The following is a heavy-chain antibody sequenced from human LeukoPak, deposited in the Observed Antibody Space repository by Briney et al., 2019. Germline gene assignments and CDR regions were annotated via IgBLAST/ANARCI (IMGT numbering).Heavy chain of an antibody. D-gene: IGHD2-21*02. Sequence: GGSLRLSCAASGFTFSSYGMHWVRQAPGKGLEWVAVIWYDGSNKYYADSVKGRFTISRDNSKNTLYLQMNSLRAEDTAVYYCARDAYCGGDCYALIWGQGTMVTVSS. CDR3: ARDAYCGGDCYALI. J-gene: IGHJ3*02. CDR2: IWYDGSNK. CDR1: GFTFSSYG. V-gene: IGHV3-33*01.